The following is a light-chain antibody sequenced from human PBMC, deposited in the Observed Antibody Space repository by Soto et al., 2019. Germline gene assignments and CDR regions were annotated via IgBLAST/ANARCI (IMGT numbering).Light chain of an antibody. J-gene: IGLJ2*01. Sequence: QSVLTQPPSVSGAPGQRVTISCTRSSSNIGAGYDLHWYQQLPGTAPKLLIYGNSNRPSGVPDRFSGTKSGTSASLAITGLQAEDEADYYCQSYDSSLSGVVFGRGTKLTLL. CDR3: QSYDSSLSGVV. CDR1: SSNIGAGYD. V-gene: IGLV1-40*01. CDR2: GNS.